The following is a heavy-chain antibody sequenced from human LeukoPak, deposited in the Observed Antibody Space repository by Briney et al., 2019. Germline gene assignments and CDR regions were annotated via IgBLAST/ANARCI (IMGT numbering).Heavy chain of an antibody. D-gene: IGHD1-1*01. CDR1: GFNLNSYM. V-gene: IGHV3-21*01. CDR3: TRVAQSGPTGWFDP. Sequence: PGGSLRLSCAASGFNLNSYMLNWVRQAPGKGLEWVSSISSTGGYIYYADSVKGRFTISRDNPGNVVYLQMDSLRAEDTAVHYCTRVAQSGPTGWFDPWGQGTLVTVSS. CDR2: ISSTGGYI. J-gene: IGHJ5*02.